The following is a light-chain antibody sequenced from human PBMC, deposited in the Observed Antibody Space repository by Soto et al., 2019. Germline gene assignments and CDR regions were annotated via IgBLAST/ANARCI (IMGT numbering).Light chain of an antibody. CDR1: QGISNW. V-gene: IGKV1-12*01. CDR3: QQANSFPLT. CDR2: AAS. Sequence: DIQMTQSPSSVSASVGDRVTITCRASQGISNWLAWYQQKPGKAPKLLIYAASGLQRGVPSRISGSGFGTDFTLTISSLQPEDFATYYCQQANSFPLTFGGGTKV. J-gene: IGKJ4*01.